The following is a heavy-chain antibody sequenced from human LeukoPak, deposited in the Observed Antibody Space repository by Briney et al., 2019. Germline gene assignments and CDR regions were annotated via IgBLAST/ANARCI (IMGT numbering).Heavy chain of an antibody. D-gene: IGHD3-10*01. Sequence: SETLSLTCAVYGGSFSGYSWSWVRQAPGKGLEWIGDINPSGSTNYNPSLKSRLTMSVDTSKNQFSLRLSSVTAADTAVYYCARGGLGSGSFNWFDPWGQGTLVTVSS. J-gene: IGHJ5*02. CDR1: GGSFSGYS. CDR3: ARGGLGSGSFNWFDP. V-gene: IGHV4-34*01. CDR2: INPSGST.